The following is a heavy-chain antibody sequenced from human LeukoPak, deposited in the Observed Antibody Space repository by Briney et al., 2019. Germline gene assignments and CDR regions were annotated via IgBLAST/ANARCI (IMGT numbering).Heavy chain of an antibody. D-gene: IGHD3-16*01. CDR1: GGSISSYY. CDR3: ANLKGVFDY. CDR2: IYYSGST. J-gene: IGHJ4*02. Sequence: SETLSLACTVSGGSISSYYWSWIRQPPGKGLEWIGYIYYSGSTNYNPSLKSRVTISVDTSKNQFSLKLSSVTAADTAVYYCANLKGVFDYWGQGTLVTVSS. V-gene: IGHV4-59*12.